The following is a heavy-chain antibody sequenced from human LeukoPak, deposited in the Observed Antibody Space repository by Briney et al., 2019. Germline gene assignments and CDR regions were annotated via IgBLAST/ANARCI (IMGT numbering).Heavy chain of an antibody. CDR2: ISSSSSYI. Sequence: GGSLRLSCAASGFTFSSYSMNWVRQAPGKGLEWVSSISSSSSYIYYADSVKGRFIISRDNAKNSLYLQMNSLRAEDTALYYCAKDMSSGWFGDLSFDYWGQGTLVTVSS. CDR3: AKDMSSGWFGDLSFDY. J-gene: IGHJ4*02. V-gene: IGHV3-21*04. D-gene: IGHD3-10*01. CDR1: GFTFSSYS.